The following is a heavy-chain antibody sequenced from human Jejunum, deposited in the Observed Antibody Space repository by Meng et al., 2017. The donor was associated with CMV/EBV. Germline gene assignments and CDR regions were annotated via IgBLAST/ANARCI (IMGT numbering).Heavy chain of an antibody. CDR2: SYGDGGT. V-gene: IGHV3-66*01. CDR1: GFTGIRNF. J-gene: IGHJ4*02. Sequence: VQLAQMRGECVPPGGSPSPSCPVSGFTGIRNFLTLVRQAPGKGLWWVSISYGDGGTDYADSVEGRFTISRDNSRNTLYLQMNSLRAEDTAVYYCASPPPIGAALDYWGQGTLVTVSS. D-gene: IGHD6-6*01. CDR3: ASPPPIGAALDY.